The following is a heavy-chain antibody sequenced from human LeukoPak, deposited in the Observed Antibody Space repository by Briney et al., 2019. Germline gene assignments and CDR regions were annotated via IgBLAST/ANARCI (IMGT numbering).Heavy chain of an antibody. Sequence: PGGSLRLSCAASGFTVSSNYMSWVRQAPGKGLEWVSVIYSGGSTYYADSVKGRFTISRDYSKNTLYLQMNSLRVEDTAVYYCARGRRWELPTTNCYYYYYMDVWGKGTTVIVSS. CDR3: ARGRRWELPTTNCYYYYYMDV. CDR2: IYSGGST. J-gene: IGHJ6*03. V-gene: IGHV3-53*01. D-gene: IGHD1-26*01. CDR1: GFTVSSNY.